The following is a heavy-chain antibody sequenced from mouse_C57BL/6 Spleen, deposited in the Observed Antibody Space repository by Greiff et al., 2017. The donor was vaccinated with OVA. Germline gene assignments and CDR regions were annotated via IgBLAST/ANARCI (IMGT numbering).Heavy chain of an antibody. V-gene: IGHV1-80*01. Sequence: VQLQQSGAELVKPGASVKISCKASGYAFSSYWMNWVKQRPGKGLEWIGQIYPGDGDTNYNGKFKGKATLTADKSSSTAYMQLSSLTSEDSAVYVCARTGLLYYAMDYWGQGTSVTVSS. D-gene: IGHD2-10*01. J-gene: IGHJ4*01. CDR1: GYAFSSYW. CDR3: ARTGLLYYAMDY. CDR2: IYPGDGDT.